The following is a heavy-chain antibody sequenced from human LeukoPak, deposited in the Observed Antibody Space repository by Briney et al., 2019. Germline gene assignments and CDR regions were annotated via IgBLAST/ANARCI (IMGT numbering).Heavy chain of an antibody. V-gene: IGHV4-30-2*01. CDR1: GGSISSGGYS. CDR2: IYHSGST. Sequence: SQTLSLTCAVSGGSISSGGYSWSWIRQPPGKGLEWIGYIYHSGSTYYNPSLKSRVTISVDRSKNQFSLKLSSVTAADTAVYYCARGSDILTGYSAFDIWGQGTMVTVSS. D-gene: IGHD3-9*01. CDR3: ARGSDILTGYSAFDI. J-gene: IGHJ3*02.